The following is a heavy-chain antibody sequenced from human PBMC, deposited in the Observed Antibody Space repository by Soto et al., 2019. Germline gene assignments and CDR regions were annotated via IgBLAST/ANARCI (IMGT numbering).Heavy chain of an antibody. CDR3: AKHVGLREPNGGMDL. Sequence: EVQLLESGGGLVQPGGSLRLSCAASGFTFSSYAMSWVRQAPGKGLEWVSAISSGGGSTYYADSVKGRFTISRDNSKNSLYLQMNSMRAENTAVYYCAKHVGLREPNGGMDLWGQGTTVTVSS. CDR1: GFTFSSYA. J-gene: IGHJ6*02. D-gene: IGHD3-10*01. V-gene: IGHV3-23*01. CDR2: ISSGGGST.